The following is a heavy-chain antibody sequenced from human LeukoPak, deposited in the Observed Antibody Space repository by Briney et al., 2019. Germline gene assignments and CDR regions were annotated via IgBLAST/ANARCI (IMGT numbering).Heavy chain of an antibody. J-gene: IGHJ4*02. CDR1: GFTFSDYY. Sequence: GGSLRLSCAASGFTFSDYYMSWIRQAPGKGLEWVSYIGGSGATICYADSVKGRFTISRDNAKNSLYLQMNSLRAEDTAVYYCAKDRSVADYYFDYWGQGTLVTVSS. V-gene: IGHV3-11*04. D-gene: IGHD6-19*01. CDR2: IGGSGATI. CDR3: AKDRSVADYYFDY.